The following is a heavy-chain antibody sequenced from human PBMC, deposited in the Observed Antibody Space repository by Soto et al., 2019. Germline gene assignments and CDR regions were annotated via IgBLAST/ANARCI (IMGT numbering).Heavy chain of an antibody. V-gene: IGHV4-61*01. D-gene: IGHD6-13*01. CDR1: GGSVSSGSYY. CDR3: ARDRRQQLVTDY. J-gene: IGHJ4*02. CDR2: IYYSGST. Sequence: QVQLQESGPGLVKPSETLSLTCTVSGGSVSSGSYYWSWIRQPPGKGLEWIGYIYYSGSTNYNPSLQSRVTISVDTSKNQFSLKLSSVTAADTAVYYCARDRRQQLVTDYWGQGTLVTVSS.